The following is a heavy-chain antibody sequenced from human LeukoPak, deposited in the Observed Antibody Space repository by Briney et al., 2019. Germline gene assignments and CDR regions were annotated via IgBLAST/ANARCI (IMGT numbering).Heavy chain of an antibody. Sequence: PSETLSLTCTVSGGSISGYYWSWIRQPPGKGLEYIWHIYYSGSTNHNPSLESRVTILVDTSKNQFSLRLSSVTAADTALYYCARRGYCSGGSCYSFDYWGQGTLVTVSS. V-gene: IGHV4-59*08. CDR2: IYYSGST. D-gene: IGHD2-15*01. J-gene: IGHJ4*02. CDR1: GGSISGYY. CDR3: ARRGYCSGGSCYSFDY.